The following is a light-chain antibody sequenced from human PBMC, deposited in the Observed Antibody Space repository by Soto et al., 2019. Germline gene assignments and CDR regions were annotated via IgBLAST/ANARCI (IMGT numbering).Light chain of an antibody. CDR2: AAS. V-gene: IGKV1-39*01. J-gene: IGKJ5*01. CDR3: QQYNTYST. CDR1: QSISTY. Sequence: DIQMTQSPSSLSASVGDRVTITCRASQSISTYLNWYQQTPGRAPKLLIYAASSLHSGVPSRFSGSGSGTDFTLTISSLQPEDFATYYCQQYNTYSTFGQGTRLEI.